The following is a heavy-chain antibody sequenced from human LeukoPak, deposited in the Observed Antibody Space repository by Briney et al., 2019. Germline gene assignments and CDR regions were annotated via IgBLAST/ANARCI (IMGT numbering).Heavy chain of an antibody. CDR2: INSDGSST. J-gene: IGHJ6*02. Sequence: GGSLRLSCAASGFTFSSYWMHWVRQAPGKGLVWVSRINSDGSSTYYADSVKGRFTISRDNAKNTLYLQMNSLRAEDTAVYYCARGRFNYGWGMDVWGQGTTVIVSS. D-gene: IGHD5-18*01. CDR3: ARGRFNYGWGMDV. CDR1: GFTFSSYW. V-gene: IGHV3-74*01.